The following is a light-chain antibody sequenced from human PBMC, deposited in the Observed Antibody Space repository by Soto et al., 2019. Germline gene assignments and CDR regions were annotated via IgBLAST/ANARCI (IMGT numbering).Light chain of an antibody. CDR1: QGISNY. J-gene: IGKJ4*01. CDR3: QNYDRAPLT. Sequence: DIQMTQSPSSLSASVGDRVTITCRASQGISNYLAWYQQKPGKVPKLLIFAASTLQSRVPSRFSGSGSGAEFTLTISSLQAEDVATYYCQNYDRAPLTFGGGTKVEIK. CDR2: AAS. V-gene: IGKV1-27*01.